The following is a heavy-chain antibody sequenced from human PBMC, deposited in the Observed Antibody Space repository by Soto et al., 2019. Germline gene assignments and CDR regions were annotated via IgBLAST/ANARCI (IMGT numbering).Heavy chain of an antibody. CDR3: VRKHNRAGFFDS. V-gene: IGHV4-59*01. J-gene: IGHJ4*02. Sequence: SETLSLTCTISGGTIGDYYWSWIRQPPGKGLEWLAYIYYTGKTDQNPSLERRVSISLGTSKNQFSLNLRSVTAADTAVYYRVRKHNRAGFFDSWGPGILVTVSS. CDR1: GGTIGDYY. D-gene: IGHD2-21*01. CDR2: IYYTGKT.